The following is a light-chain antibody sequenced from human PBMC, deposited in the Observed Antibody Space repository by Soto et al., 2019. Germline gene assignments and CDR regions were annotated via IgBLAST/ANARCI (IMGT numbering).Light chain of an antibody. J-gene: IGLJ3*02. CDR2: DVS. V-gene: IGLV2-11*01. Sequence: QSALPQPRSVSGSPGQSVTISCTGTSSDVGAYDYVSWYQHFPGKAPKVLIFDVSERPSGVPDRFSGSKSGNTASLTISGLQAEDEADYYCSSYTTSTTLVVFGGGTKVTVL. CDR3: SSYTTSTTLVV. CDR1: SSDVGAYDY.